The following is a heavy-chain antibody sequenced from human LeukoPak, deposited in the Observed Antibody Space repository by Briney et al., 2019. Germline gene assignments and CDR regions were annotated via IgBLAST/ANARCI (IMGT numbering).Heavy chain of an antibody. J-gene: IGHJ5*02. D-gene: IGHD6-13*01. V-gene: IGHV1-69*06. CDR3: ARVRFRYSSSWYNWFDP. CDR1: GYTFTSYA. CDR2: IIPKFGTA. Sequence: SVKVSCKASGYTFTSYAMNWVRQAPGQGLEWMGGIIPKFGTAIYAQKFQGRVTITADKSTSTAYMELSSLRSEDTAVYYCARVRFRYSSSWYNWFDPWGQGTLVTVSS.